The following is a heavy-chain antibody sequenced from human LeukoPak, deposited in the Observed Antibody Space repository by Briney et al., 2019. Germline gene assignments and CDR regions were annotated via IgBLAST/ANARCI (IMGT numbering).Heavy chain of an antibody. Sequence: GGSLRLSCAASGFTFDDYAMHWVRQAPGKGLEWVSGISWNSGSIGYADSVKGRFTISRDNAKNSLYLQMNSLRAEDTALYYCAKDRAMVRGIIHDYWGQGTLVTVSS. V-gene: IGHV3-9*01. CDR3: AKDRAMVRGIIHDY. CDR2: ISWNSGSI. D-gene: IGHD3-10*01. CDR1: GFTFDDYA. J-gene: IGHJ4*02.